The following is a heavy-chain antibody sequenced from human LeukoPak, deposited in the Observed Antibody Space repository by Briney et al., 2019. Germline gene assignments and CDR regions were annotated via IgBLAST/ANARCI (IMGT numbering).Heavy chain of an antibody. J-gene: IGHJ1*01. CDR2: ISPSGGIT. CDR1: GLTFSSHG. CDR3: AKDDDWGRYKH. V-gene: IGHV3-23*01. Sequence: GGTLRLSCAASGLTFSSHGMNWVRQAPGKGLEWVSGISPSGGITYYTDSVKGRFTISRDNSKNTQSLQMNSLRAEDTAVYYCAKDDDWGRYKHWGQGTLVTVSS. D-gene: IGHD3-16*01.